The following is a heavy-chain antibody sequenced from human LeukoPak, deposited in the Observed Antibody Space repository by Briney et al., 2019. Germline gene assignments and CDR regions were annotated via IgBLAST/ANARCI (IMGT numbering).Heavy chain of an antibody. Sequence: SETLSLTCAVSCFSISSGYFWAWIRQSPGKGLEWIGSIFHSGITYYNPSLKSRITISVDTSKNQFSLRLSSVTAADTAVYYCARRISTRRGETCSSTSCYFDYWGQGTLVTVST. CDR2: IFHSGIT. CDR3: ARRISTRRGETCSSTSCYFDY. CDR1: CFSISSGYF. V-gene: IGHV4-38-2*01. J-gene: IGHJ4*02. D-gene: IGHD2-2*01.